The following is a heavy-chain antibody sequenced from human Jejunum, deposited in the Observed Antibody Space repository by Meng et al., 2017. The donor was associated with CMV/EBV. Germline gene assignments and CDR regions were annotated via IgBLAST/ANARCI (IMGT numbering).Heavy chain of an antibody. V-gene: IGHV4-59*01. CDR2: VYYSGTT. CDR1: ISSYF. Sequence: ISSYFWTWIRQPPEKGLEWIGYVYYSGTTTYNPSLRSRVAISIDTSKNQFSLKVNSLTAADTAVYYCARVPAELGSTSDYYYFDSWGQGTLVTVSS. J-gene: IGHJ4*02. CDR3: ARVPAELGSTSDYYYFDS. D-gene: IGHD6-25*01.